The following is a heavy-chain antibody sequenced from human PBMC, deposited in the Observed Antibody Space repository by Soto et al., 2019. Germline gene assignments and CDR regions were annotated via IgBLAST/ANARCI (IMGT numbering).Heavy chain of an antibody. CDR1: GGSISSYY. Sequence: SETLSLTCTVSGGSISSYYWSWIRQPPGKGLEWIGYIYYSGSTNYNPSLKSRVTISVDTSKNQFSLKLSSVTAADTAVYYCARHRGIYCTNGVCPGRFDYWGQGTLVTVSS. CDR3: ARHRGIYCTNGVCPGRFDY. D-gene: IGHD2-8*01. CDR2: IYYSGST. V-gene: IGHV4-59*08. J-gene: IGHJ4*02.